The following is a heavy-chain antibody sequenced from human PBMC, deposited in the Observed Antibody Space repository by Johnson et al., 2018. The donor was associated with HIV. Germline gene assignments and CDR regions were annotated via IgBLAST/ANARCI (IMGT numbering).Heavy chain of an antibody. J-gene: IGHJ3*02. CDR3: ARGIWLQLQGAYDAFDI. CDR2: ISGSGGST. D-gene: IGHD5-24*01. V-gene: IGHV3-23*04. CDR1: AFTFSSYA. Sequence: QLVESGGGVVQPGRSLRLSCAASAFTFSSYAMSWVRQAPGKGLEWVSAISGSGGSTYYADSVKGRFPIPRDNSKNTLYLQMNSLRAEDTAVYYCARGIWLQLQGAYDAFDIWGRGTMVTVSS.